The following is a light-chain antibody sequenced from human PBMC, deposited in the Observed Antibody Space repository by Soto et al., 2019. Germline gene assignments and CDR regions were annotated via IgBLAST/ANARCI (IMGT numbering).Light chain of an antibody. CDR3: QQYEKWPPSIT. CDR2: GAS. Sequence: IVMTQSPDTLSVSPGDRATLSCRASQPVNNNLAWYQHKPGQASRLLIYGASTRATGISARFSGGGSGTEFTLTISSLQSEDFAVYYCQQYEKWPPSITFGQGTRLE. CDR1: QPVNNN. J-gene: IGKJ5*01. V-gene: IGKV3-15*01.